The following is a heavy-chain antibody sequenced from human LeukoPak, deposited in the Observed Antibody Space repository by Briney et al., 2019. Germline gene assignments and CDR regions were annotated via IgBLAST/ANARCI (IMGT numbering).Heavy chain of an antibody. CDR3: ARVWMF. D-gene: IGHD1-1*01. CDR2: ISSSGDAT. J-gene: IGHJ4*02. CDR1: GFISEDYN. V-gene: IGHV3-48*04. Sequence: PGGSLRLSCATSGFISEDYNINWARQAPGKGLEWVSYISSSGDATYYADSVKGRFTISRDNAKNSLYLQMNSLRAEDTAVYYCARVWMFWGQGTLVTVSS.